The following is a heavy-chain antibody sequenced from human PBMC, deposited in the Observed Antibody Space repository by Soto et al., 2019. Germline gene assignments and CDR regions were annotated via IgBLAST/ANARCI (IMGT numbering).Heavy chain of an antibody. CDR3: ARQDTSGYAFDS. Sequence: SETLSLTCTVSGGSISSFDWNWIRQSPGKGLEWIGYISDTGSTNYNPSLKSRVTISVDTSKKQFSLKLSSVTAADTAVYYCARQDTSGYAFDSWGPGTLVTVSS. CDR1: GGSISSFD. J-gene: IGHJ4*02. D-gene: IGHD3-22*01. V-gene: IGHV4-59*08. CDR2: ISDTGST.